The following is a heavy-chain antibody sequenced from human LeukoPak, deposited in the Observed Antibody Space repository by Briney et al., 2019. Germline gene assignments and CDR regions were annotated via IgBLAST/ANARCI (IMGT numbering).Heavy chain of an antibody. J-gene: IGHJ4*02. CDR1: GFTFSSYG. V-gene: IGHV3-33*01. Sequence: GGSLRLSCAASGFTFSSYGMHWVRQAPGKGLEWVAVIWYDGSNKYYADSVKGRFTISRDNSKNTLYLQMNSLRAEDTAVYYCAREYYGSGSYFPDYWGQGTLVTVSS. D-gene: IGHD3-10*01. CDR3: AREYYGSGSYFPDY. CDR2: IWYDGSNK.